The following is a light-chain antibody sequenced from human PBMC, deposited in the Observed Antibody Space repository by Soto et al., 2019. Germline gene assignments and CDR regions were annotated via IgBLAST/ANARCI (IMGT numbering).Light chain of an antibody. V-gene: IGLV2-14*01. CDR3: GSYTTSSTLE. CDR1: SSDVGAYNF. J-gene: IGLJ2*01. CDR2: DVS. Sequence: QSALTQPASVSGSPGQSITISCTGTSSDVGAYNFVTWFQEHPGEAPKLLIYDVSEPSGVSNRFSGSKSGNTAYLTISGLRAEDEADYYCGSYTTSSTLEFGGGTKVTVL.